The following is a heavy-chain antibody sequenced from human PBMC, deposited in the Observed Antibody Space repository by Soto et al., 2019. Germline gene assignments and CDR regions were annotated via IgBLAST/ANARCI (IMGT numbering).Heavy chain of an antibody. CDR3: ASWPKAVAVRMDV. V-gene: IGHV4-59*07. D-gene: IGHD6-19*01. J-gene: IGHJ6*02. CDR1: SYSISSPH. CDR2: VYYTGTP. Sequence: SDSLALTCSLTSYSISSPHWTWIRPAPGKGLEWIGYVYYTGTPVYNPSLKSRVTISVDASKNQFSLKLSSVSAADTAVYYCASWPKAVAVRMDVWGQGTTVT.